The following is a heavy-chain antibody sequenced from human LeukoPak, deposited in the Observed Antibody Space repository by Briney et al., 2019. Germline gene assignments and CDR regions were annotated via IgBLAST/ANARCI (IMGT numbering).Heavy chain of an antibody. Sequence: PSETLSLTCAVCGGSFSGYYWSWIRQPPGKGLEWIGEIDHSGSTNYNPSLKSRVTISVDTSKNQFSLKLSSVTAADTAVYYCARGTSRAAHDYWGQGTLVTVSS. CDR1: GGSFSGYY. J-gene: IGHJ4*02. V-gene: IGHV4-34*01. CDR2: IDHSGST. D-gene: IGHD6-13*01. CDR3: ARGTSRAAHDY.